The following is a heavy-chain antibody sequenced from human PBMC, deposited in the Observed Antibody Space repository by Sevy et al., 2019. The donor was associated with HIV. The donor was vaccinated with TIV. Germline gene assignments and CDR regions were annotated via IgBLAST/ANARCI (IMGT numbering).Heavy chain of an antibody. J-gene: IGHJ6*02. CDR1: GFTFNMYW. D-gene: IGHD2-15*01. CDR3: ARHCSGGSCYSLPPHYSYGMDV. V-gene: IGHV3-7*01. Sequence: GGSLRLSCAASGFTFNMYWMTWVRQAPGKELEWVANIKEDGSERNYLDSVKGRFTISRDNAKESLYLQINSLRAEDTAVDYSARHCSGGSCYSLPPHYSYGMDVWGQGTTVTVSS. CDR2: IKEDGSER.